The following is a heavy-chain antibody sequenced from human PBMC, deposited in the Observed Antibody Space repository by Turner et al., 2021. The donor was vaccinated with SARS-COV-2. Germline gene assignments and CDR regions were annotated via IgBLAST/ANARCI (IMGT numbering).Heavy chain of an antibody. CDR1: GYNCTTYY. J-gene: IGHJ4*02. V-gene: IGHV1-46*01. D-gene: IGHD6-6*01. CDR2: IHPSDSRT. CDR3: ATVVGAV. Sequence: QVQMVRSGAEVKKPGASVKLSCKASGYNCTTYYLHWVRQAPGQGLEWIGIIHPSDSRTDYPQTFQGRVTMTRDTSTSTVHMVLSSLISEDTAVYYCATVVGAVWGQGTLVIVSS.